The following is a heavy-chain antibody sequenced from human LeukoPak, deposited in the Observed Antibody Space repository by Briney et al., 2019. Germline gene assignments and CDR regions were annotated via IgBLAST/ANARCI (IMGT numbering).Heavy chain of an antibody. CDR3: ARLVGGVTNRFDP. D-gene: IGHD1-26*01. CDR1: GFTFDDYG. V-gene: IGHV3-20*04. Sequence: GGSLRLSCAASGFTFDDYGMSWVRQAPGKGLEWVSTINWNGDTTAYADSVKGRFTISRDNAKNSLYLQMNSLRAEDTAVYFCARLVGGVTNRFDPWGQGTLVIVSS. J-gene: IGHJ5*02. CDR2: INWNGDTT.